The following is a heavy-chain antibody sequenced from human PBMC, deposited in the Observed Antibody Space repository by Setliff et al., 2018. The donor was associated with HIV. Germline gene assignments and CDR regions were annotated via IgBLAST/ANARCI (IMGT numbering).Heavy chain of an antibody. CDR3: ARGAYIKMNYCFDY. CDR2: INPSGGST. D-gene: IGHD3-16*01. Sequence: ASVKVSCKASGYTFTNYYMHWVRQAPGQGLEWMGIINPSGGSTSHAQKFQGRVNMTRDTSTSTVHMEVSSLRSEDTAVYYCARGAYIKMNYCFDYWDRGTLVTVSS. CDR1: GYTFTNYY. J-gene: IGHJ4*02. V-gene: IGHV1-46*01.